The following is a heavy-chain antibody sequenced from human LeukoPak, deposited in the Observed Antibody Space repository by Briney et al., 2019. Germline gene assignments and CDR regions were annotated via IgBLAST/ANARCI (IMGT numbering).Heavy chain of an antibody. CDR3: ARDGAAAALNWFDP. D-gene: IGHD6-13*01. V-gene: IGHV1-2*02. CDR2: INPNSGGT. CDR1: GYTFTGYY. J-gene: IGHJ5*02. Sequence: ASVKVSCRASGYTFTGYYMHWVRQAPGQGLEWMGWINPNSGGTNYAQKFQGRVTMTRDTSISTAYMELSRLRSDDTAVYYCARDGAAAALNWFDPWGQGTLVTVSS.